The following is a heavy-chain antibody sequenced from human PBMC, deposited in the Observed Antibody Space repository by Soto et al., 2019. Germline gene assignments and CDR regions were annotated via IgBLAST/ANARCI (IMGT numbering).Heavy chain of an antibody. J-gene: IGHJ6*02. CDR1: GGTFSSYA. V-gene: IGHV1-69*13. Sequence: SVKVSCKASGGTFSSYAISWVRQAPGQGLEWMGGVIPIFGTANYAQKFQGRVTITADESTSTAYMELSSLRSEDTAVYYCAREGARLPRSYYYGMDVWGQGTTVTVSS. D-gene: IGHD3-16*01. CDR2: VIPIFGTA. CDR3: AREGARLPRSYYYGMDV.